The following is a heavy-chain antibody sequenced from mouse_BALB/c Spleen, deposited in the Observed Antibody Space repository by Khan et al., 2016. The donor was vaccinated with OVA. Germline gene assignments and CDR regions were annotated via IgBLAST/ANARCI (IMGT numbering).Heavy chain of an antibody. CDR1: GYTFTNYG. V-gene: IGHV9-3-1*01. CDR3: ASGGYWYFDV. J-gene: IGHJ1*01. D-gene: IGHD1-1*02. Sequence: QIQLVQSGPELKKPGETVKISCKASGYTFTNYGMNWVKQAPGKGLKWMGWINTYTGEPTYVGDFKGRFAFSLETSASTAYLQINNLKHEDSATYFCASGGYWYFDVWGAGTTVTVSS. CDR2: INTYTGEP.